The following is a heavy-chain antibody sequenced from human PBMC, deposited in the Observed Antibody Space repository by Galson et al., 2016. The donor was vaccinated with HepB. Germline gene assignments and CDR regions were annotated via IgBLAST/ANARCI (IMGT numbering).Heavy chain of an antibody. J-gene: IGHJ5*02. Sequence: SLRLSCAASGFSFSNYAMAWVRQAPGRGLEWVASIVGSGTHTYYLESVRGRFSISRDNSGNTLFLQMSSLRVDDTAVYYCAKRAGYSSNWLKHNWFDPWGQGTLVTVSS. CDR1: GFSFSNYA. D-gene: IGHD6-13*01. CDR2: IVGSGTHT. V-gene: IGHV3-23*01. CDR3: AKRAGYSSNWLKHNWFDP.